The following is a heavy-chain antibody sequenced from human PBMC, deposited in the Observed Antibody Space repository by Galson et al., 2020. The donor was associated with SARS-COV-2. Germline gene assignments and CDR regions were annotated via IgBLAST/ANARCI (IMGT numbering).Heavy chain of an antibody. CDR3: ARMGYCSSTSCPFDP. CDR1: GGSISGYY. J-gene: IGHJ5*02. Sequence: SETLSLTCTVSGGSISGYYWSWIRQSPGKGLEWIGYISHSGSANYKPSLKSRLTISVDTSKNQFSLKLNSVTAADTAVYYCARMGYCSSTSCPFDPWGQGTLVTVSS. V-gene: IGHV4-59*01. CDR2: ISHSGSA. D-gene: IGHD2-2*01.